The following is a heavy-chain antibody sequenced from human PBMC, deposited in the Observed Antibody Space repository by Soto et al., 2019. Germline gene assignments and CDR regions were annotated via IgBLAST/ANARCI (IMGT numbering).Heavy chain of an antibody. D-gene: IGHD2-15*01. CDR3: ARDSVVVAATELAPVFDY. CDR1: GGTFSSYA. V-gene: IGHV1-69*13. CDR2: IIPIFGTA. J-gene: IGHJ4*02. Sequence: GASVKVSCKASGGTFSSYAISWVRQAPGQGLEWMGGIIPIFGTANYAQKFQGRVTITADESTNTAYMELSSLRSEDTAVYYCARDSVVVAATELAPVFDYWGQGTLVTVSS.